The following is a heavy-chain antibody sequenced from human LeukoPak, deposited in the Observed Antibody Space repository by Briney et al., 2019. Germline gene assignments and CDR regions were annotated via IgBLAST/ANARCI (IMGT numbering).Heavy chain of an antibody. CDR2: IYSGAGT. D-gene: IGHD1-26*01. J-gene: IGHJ4*02. V-gene: IGHV3-53*01. Sequence: GGSLRLSCAASGFTVSSNYMSWVRQAPGKGLEWVSVIYSGAGTYYADSVKGRFTISRDNSKNTLYLQMNSLRAEDTAVYYCARDRGGATYYFDYWGQGTLVTVSS. CDR1: GFTVSSNY. CDR3: ARDRGGATYYFDY.